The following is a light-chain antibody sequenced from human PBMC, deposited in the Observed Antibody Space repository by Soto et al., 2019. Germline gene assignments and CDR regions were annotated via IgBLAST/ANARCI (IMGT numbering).Light chain of an antibody. V-gene: IGKV3-20*01. Sequence: EIVLTQSPGTLSLSPGERATLSCRASQSVTSSYLAWFQQKPGQAPRLLIYGASARATGIPDRFSGSGSGTDVTLTISRLEPEDFAVYYCQQYATLPITFGGGTKVEIK. CDR2: GAS. CDR3: QQYATLPIT. CDR1: QSVTSSY. J-gene: IGKJ4*01.